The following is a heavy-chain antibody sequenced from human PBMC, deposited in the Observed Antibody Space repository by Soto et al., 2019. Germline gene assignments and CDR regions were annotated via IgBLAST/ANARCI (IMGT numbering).Heavy chain of an antibody. CDR3: AKDSIYYDSSGYSDY. D-gene: IGHD3-22*01. CDR1: GFTFSSYG. J-gene: IGHJ4*02. V-gene: IGHV3-30*18. CDR2: ISYDGSNK. Sequence: XGSLRLSCAAAGFTFSSYGMHWVRQAPGKGLEWVAVISYDGSNKYYADSVKGRFTISRDNSKNTLYLQMNSLRAEDTAVYYCAKDSIYYDSSGYSDYWGQGTLVTVSS.